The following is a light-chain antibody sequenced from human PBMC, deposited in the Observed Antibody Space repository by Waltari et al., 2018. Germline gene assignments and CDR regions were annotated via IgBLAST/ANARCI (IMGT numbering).Light chain of an antibody. Sequence: ELEFTHSLGTLSLSPGERATLSCRASQSVTRYLAWYQQKPGLAPRLLIYDTSSRATGIPARFIGSGSGTDFSLTITSLESDDFAAYYCQQRAGWPLTFGGGTKVEIK. CDR3: QQRAGWPLT. J-gene: IGKJ4*01. CDR2: DTS. V-gene: IGKV3-11*01. CDR1: QSVTRY.